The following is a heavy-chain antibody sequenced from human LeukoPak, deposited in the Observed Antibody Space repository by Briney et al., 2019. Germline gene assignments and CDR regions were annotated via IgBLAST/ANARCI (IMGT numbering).Heavy chain of an antibody. CDR3: TRHGGRDYYDSSEDAFDI. Sequence: GGSLRLSCAASGFTFSGSAMHWVRQASGKGLEWVGRIRSKANSYATVYAASVKGRFTISRDDSKNTAYLQMNSLKTEDTAVYYCTRHGGRDYYDSSEDAFDIWGQGTMVTVSS. CDR2: IRSKANSYAT. J-gene: IGHJ3*02. D-gene: IGHD3-22*01. V-gene: IGHV3-73*01. CDR1: GFTFSGSA.